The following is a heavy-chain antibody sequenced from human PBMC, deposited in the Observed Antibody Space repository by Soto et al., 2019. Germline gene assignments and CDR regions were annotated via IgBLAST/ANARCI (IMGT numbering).Heavy chain of an antibody. CDR3: GIAAAGTSQIDY. Sequence: RASVKVSCKASGYTFTSYGISWVRQAPGQGLEWMGWISAYNGNTNYAQKLQGRVTMTTDTSTSTAYMELRSLRSDDTAVYYCGIAAAGTSQIDYWGQGTLVTVSS. J-gene: IGHJ4*02. CDR1: GYTFTSYG. CDR2: ISAYNGNT. D-gene: IGHD6-13*01. V-gene: IGHV1-18*01.